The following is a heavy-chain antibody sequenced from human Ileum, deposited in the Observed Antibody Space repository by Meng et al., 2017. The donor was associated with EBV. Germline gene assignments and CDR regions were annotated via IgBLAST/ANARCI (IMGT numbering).Heavy chain of an antibody. CDR3: ARDPAGGEDHQRE. V-gene: IGHV4-4*02. D-gene: IGHD6-25*01. CDR1: GGCISSSNW. J-gene: IGHJ4*02. CDR2: IYHSEIT. Sequence: QVLLQAVGPGLVKPSGTVSLTCAVSGGCISSSNWWSWVRQPPRKGLEGIVKIYHSEITIYNQSLKSRGTMSVDNSKTKFSLKLNSRSAADTAVYFCARDPAGGEDHQREWGQGTLVTVSS.